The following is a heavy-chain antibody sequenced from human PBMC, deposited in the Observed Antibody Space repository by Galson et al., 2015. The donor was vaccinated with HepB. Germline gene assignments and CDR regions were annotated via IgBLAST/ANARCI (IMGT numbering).Heavy chain of an antibody. V-gene: IGHV3-30*09. CDR2: ISYDGSNT. CDR1: GFTFSSYT. J-gene: IGHJ4*02. CDR3: ARDVYNSSGYYWANC. D-gene: IGHD3-22*01. Sequence: SLRLSCAASGFTFSSYTMHWVRQAPGKGLEWVAVISYDGSNTYYADSAKGRFAISRDNSKNMLYLQMNSLRPEDTAVYYCARDVYNSSGYYWANCWGQGTLVTVSS.